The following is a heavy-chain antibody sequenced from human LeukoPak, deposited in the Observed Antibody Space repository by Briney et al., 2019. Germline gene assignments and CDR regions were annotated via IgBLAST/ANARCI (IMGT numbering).Heavy chain of an antibody. J-gene: IGHJ4*02. Sequence: SETLSLTCTVSDGSISNYYWSWIRQPPGKGLEWIGYIYNSGSTNYNPSLKSRVTISADTSKNQFSLKLTSVTAADTAVYYCARDKQPGDYWGQGTLVTVSS. CDR2: IYNSGST. D-gene: IGHD5-18*01. CDR1: DGSISNYY. CDR3: ARDKQPGDY. V-gene: IGHV4-59*01.